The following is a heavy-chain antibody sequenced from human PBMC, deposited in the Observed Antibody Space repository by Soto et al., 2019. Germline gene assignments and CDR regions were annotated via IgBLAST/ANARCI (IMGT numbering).Heavy chain of an antibody. J-gene: IGHJ4*02. CDR2: IYHSGST. V-gene: IGHV4-30-2*01. D-gene: IGHD3-22*01. Sequence: SETLSLTCAVSGGSISSGGYSWSWIRQPPGKGLEWIGYIYHSGSTYYNPSLKSRVTISVDRSKNQFSLKLSSVTAADTAVYYCARGWNYYDSSGYYYWGQGTLVTVSS. CDR1: GGSISSGGYS. CDR3: ARGWNYYDSSGYYY.